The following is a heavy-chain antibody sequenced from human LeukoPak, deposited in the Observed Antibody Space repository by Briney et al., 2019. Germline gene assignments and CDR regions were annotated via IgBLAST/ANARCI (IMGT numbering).Heavy chain of an antibody. CDR2: INHSGST. Sequence: SETLSLTCAVYGGSFSGYYWSWIRQPPGKGLEWIGEINHSGSTNYNPSLKSRVTISVDTSKNQFSLKLSSVTAADTAVYYCARESHCSGGTCYLTAFDVWGQGTLVTVSS. V-gene: IGHV4-34*01. CDR1: GGSFSGYY. CDR3: ARESHCSGGTCYLTAFDV. J-gene: IGHJ3*01. D-gene: IGHD2-15*01.